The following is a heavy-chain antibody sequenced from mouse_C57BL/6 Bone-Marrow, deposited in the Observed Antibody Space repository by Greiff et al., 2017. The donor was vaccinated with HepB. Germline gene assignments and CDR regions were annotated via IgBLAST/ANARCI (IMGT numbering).Heavy chain of an antibody. CDR3: ARPDY. Sequence: QVQLQQPGAELVRPGTSVKLSCTASGYTFTSYWMPWVKQRPGQGLEWIGVIDPSDSYTNYNQKFKGKATLTVDTSSSTAYMQLSSLTSEDAAVYYCARPDYWGQGTTLTVSS. CDR2: IDPSDSYT. CDR1: GYTFTSYW. J-gene: IGHJ2*01. V-gene: IGHV1-59*01.